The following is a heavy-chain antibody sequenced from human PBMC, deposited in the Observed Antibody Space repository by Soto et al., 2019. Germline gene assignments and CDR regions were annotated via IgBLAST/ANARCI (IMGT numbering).Heavy chain of an antibody. V-gene: IGHV1-46*01. D-gene: IGHD4-17*01. CDR2: INFRDGGT. J-gene: IGHJ4*02. Sequence: QVQVVQSGAEVKKPWASVRVSCKASGYGFTNDYFHWVRQAPGQGLEWMGLINFRDGGTTYAQRFQDRVAMTRDTSTRTVYMELSSLTSEDTAIYYCAQDVRGYGDSRYWGQGTLVTVSS. CDR3: AQDVRGYGDSRY. CDR1: GYGFTNDY.